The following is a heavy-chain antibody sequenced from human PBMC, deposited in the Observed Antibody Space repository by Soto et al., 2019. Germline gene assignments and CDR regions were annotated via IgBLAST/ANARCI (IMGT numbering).Heavy chain of an antibody. CDR1: GGSISSGGYS. Sequence: QLQLRESGSGLVKPSETLSLTCTVSGGSISSGGYSWSWILQSPEKGMEWLGCIYPTGTTYYHPSLKSRVTISVDTSRNQFSLNLTSVTAADTAVYFCARAPPGPSPRWVLWGQGTTVTVSS. V-gene: IGHV4-30-2*06. CDR3: ARAPPGPSPRWVL. D-gene: IGHD3-10*01. CDR2: IYPTGTT. J-gene: IGHJ6*02.